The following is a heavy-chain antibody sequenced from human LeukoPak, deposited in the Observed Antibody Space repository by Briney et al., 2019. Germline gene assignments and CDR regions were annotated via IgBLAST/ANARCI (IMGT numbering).Heavy chain of an antibody. CDR3: ARVLAYCTDSSCPGMDV. CDR2: IDPNDGFA. D-gene: IGHD2-8*02. Sequence: ASVTVSCKASGYTFTTYYLHWVRQAPGRGLEWMGKIDPNDGFAYYAQKFQGRVTMTRDTSTSTVYMEVNRLTSDDTAVYYCARVLAYCTDSSCPGMDVWGQGTTVTVSS. J-gene: IGHJ6*01. CDR1: GYTFTTYY. V-gene: IGHV1-46*01.